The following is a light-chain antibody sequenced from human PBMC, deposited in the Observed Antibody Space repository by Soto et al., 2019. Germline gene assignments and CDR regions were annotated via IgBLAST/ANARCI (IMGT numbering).Light chain of an antibody. V-gene: IGLV2-14*03. CDR3: SSYTSSSTLV. J-gene: IGLJ1*01. Sequence: QSALTQPASVSGSPGQSITISCTGTSSDVGGYNYVSWFQHHPGKAPKLIIYDVSNRPSGVSNRFSGSKSGNTASLTISGLQAEDEADYYCSSYTSSSTLVFVTGTKVTVL. CDR2: DVS. CDR1: SSDVGGYNY.